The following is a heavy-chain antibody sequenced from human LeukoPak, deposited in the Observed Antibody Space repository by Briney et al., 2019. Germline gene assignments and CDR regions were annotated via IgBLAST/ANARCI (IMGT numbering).Heavy chain of an antibody. Sequence: SSETLSLTCTVSGGSISNYYWSWIRQSPGKGLERIGYIYYSGSTNYNPSLKSRVTISVDTSKNLFSLKLTSVTAADTAVYYCARHGGWLAGARNWGQGTLVTVSS. CDR2: IYYSGST. D-gene: IGHD6-19*01. CDR1: GGSISNYY. J-gene: IGHJ4*02. CDR3: ARHGGWLAGARN. V-gene: IGHV4-59*08.